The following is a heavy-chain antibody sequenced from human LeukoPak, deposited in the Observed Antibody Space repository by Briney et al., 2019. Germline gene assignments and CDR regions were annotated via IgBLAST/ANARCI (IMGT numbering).Heavy chain of an antibody. D-gene: IGHD6-19*01. CDR3: ARERIAVAGTYYYYYMDV. V-gene: IGHV3-48*01. CDR1: GFTFSSYS. J-gene: IGHJ6*03. Sequence: GSLRLSCAASGFTFSSYSMNWVRQAPGKGLEWVSYISSSSSTIYYADSVKGRFTISRDNAKNSLYLQMNSLRAEDTAVYYCARERIAVAGTYYYYYMDVWGKGTTVTVSS. CDR2: ISSSSSTI.